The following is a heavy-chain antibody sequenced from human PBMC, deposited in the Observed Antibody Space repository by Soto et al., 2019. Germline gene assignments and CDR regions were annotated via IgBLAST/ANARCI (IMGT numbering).Heavy chain of an antibody. V-gene: IGHV4-34*01. Sequence: PSETLSLTCAVYGGSFSGYYWSWIRQPPGKGLEWIGEINHSGSTNYNPSLKSRVTISVDTSKNQFSLKLSSVTAADTAVYYCARGQDIVVVVAAISFDYWGQGTLVTVSS. CDR1: GGSFSGYY. CDR3: ARGQDIVVVVAAISFDY. D-gene: IGHD2-15*01. CDR2: INHSGST. J-gene: IGHJ4*02.